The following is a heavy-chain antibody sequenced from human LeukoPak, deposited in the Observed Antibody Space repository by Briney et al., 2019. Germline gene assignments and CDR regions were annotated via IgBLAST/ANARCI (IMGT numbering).Heavy chain of an antibody. V-gene: IGHV3-23*01. D-gene: IGHD3-9*01. Sequence: GGSLRLSCAASGLSFGGYAMTWVRQAPGKGLEWVSRITYNGAATYYLDSVKARFTISRDNSRSTLYLQMDSLTAEDTALYYCAKDGLYFDGSTHIYYFDSWGQGTLVAVTS. J-gene: IGHJ4*02. CDR3: AKDGLYFDGSTHIYYFDS. CDR2: ITYNGAAT. CDR1: GLSFGGYA.